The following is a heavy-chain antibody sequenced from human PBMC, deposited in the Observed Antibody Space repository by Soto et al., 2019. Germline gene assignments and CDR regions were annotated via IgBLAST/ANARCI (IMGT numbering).Heavy chain of an antibody. CDR2: ITPFNGNT. V-gene: IGHV1-45*02. J-gene: IGHJ1*01. Sequence: QMQLVQSGAEVKKTGSSVKVSCKASGYTFTYRYLHWVRQAPGQALEWIGWITPFNGNTNYAQKFQDRVTITRDRSMSTAYIELSSLRSEDTAMYYCATPTGPYSSSWQTPCPFQHWGQGTLVTVSS. CDR1: GYTFTYRY. CDR3: ATPTGPYSSSWQTPCPFQH. D-gene: IGHD6-13*01.